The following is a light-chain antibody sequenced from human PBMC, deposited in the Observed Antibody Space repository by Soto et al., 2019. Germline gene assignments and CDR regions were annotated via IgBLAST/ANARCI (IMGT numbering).Light chain of an antibody. CDR1: QNINSH. Sequence: EIVLTQSPATLSLSPGERATLSCRASQNINSHLACYQQKPGQAPRLLIYATSNRATGIPARFSGSGSGTDFTLSISSLEPEDFAVYSWQQRSSWPFTFGPGTKVDIK. CDR2: ATS. J-gene: IGKJ3*01. CDR3: QQRSSWPFT. V-gene: IGKV3-11*01.